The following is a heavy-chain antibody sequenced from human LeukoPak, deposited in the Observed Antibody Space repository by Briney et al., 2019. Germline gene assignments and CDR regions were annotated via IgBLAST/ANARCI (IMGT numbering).Heavy chain of an antibody. Sequence: GASLRLSCAASGFTFSSYSMRWVRQAPGKGPEWVSYISCRSSIMYHADSVKGRFTISRDNAKNSLYLQMTGMRAEDTAVYYCARDQSGHIAGGTDAFEIWGQGTMVTVSS. CDR3: ARDQSGHIAGGTDAFEI. D-gene: IGHD1-26*01. V-gene: IGHV3-48*04. J-gene: IGHJ3*02. CDR1: GFTFSSYS. CDR2: ISCRSSIM.